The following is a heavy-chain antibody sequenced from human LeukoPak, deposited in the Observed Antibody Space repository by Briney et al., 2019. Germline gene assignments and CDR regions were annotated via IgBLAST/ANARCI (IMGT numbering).Heavy chain of an antibody. CDR2: VYPGDSDT. CDR1: GYTFSDYW. Sequence: GESLKISCKASGYTFSDYWIGWVRQMPGQGLEWMGIVYPGDSDTRYTPSFQGQVTISADKSISTAYLQWSSLKASDTAIYYCARQVATRAPFDYWGQGTLVTVSS. J-gene: IGHJ4*02. V-gene: IGHV5-51*01. CDR3: ARQVATRAPFDY. D-gene: IGHD6-6*01.